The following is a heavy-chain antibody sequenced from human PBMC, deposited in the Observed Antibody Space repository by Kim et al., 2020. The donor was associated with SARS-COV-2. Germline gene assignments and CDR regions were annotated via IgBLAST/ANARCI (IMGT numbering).Heavy chain of an antibody. V-gene: IGHV3-9*01. CDR3: AKDKGGIAGFLDY. Sequence: GGSLRLSCAASGFTFDDYAMHWVRQAPGKGLEWVSGISWNSGSIGNADSVKGRFTISRDNAKNSLYLQMNSLRAEDTALYYCAKDKGGIAGFLDYWGQGTLVTVSS. J-gene: IGHJ4*02. D-gene: IGHD6-13*01. CDR2: ISWNSGSI. CDR1: GFTFDDYA.